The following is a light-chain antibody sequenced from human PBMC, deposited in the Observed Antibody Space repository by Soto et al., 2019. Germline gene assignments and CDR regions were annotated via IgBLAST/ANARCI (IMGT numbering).Light chain of an antibody. CDR3: CSNAGRYPFD. CDR2: DVD. CDR1: SSDVGGYNY. J-gene: IGLJ1*01. V-gene: IGLV2-11*01. Sequence: QSVLAQPRSVSGSPGQSVTIPCTGTSSDVGGYNYVSWYQHHTGKAPKLMIYDVDKRPSGVPGRFSGSKSGNTASLTTSGLQAEDEADYYCCSNAGRYPFDFGTGTKVTVL.